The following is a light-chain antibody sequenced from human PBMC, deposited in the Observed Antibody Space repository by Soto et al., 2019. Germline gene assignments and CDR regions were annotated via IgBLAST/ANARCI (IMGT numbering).Light chain of an antibody. Sequence: DIQMTQSPSSLSASVGDRVTITCRASQDISNHLNWYHQKPGKAPKLLIYDASNLETRVPSRFSGSGSGTDFTFTISSLQPEDIATYYCQQYNTYPHTFGQGTNLDIK. CDR1: QDISNH. V-gene: IGKV1-33*01. CDR3: QQYNTYPHT. J-gene: IGKJ2*01. CDR2: DAS.